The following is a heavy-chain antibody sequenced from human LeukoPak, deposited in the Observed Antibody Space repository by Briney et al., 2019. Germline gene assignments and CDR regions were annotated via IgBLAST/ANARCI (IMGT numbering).Heavy chain of an antibody. D-gene: IGHD6-19*01. V-gene: IGHV4-39*07. CDR3: ARVRGWYTGHFDY. CDR1: GGSISSSSYY. Sequence: SETLSLTCTVSGGSISSSSYYWGWIRQPPGKGLEWIGSIYYSGSTPYNPSLKSRVTISVDTSKNQFSLKLSSVTAADTAVYYCARVRGWYTGHFDYWGQGTLVTVSS. CDR2: IYYSGST. J-gene: IGHJ4*02.